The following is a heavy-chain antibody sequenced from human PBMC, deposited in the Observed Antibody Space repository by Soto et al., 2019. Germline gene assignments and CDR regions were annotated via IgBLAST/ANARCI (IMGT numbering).Heavy chain of an antibody. D-gene: IGHD3-9*01. Sequence: QVQLQESGPGLVKPSETLSLTCTVSGGSISSSSYYWGWIRQPPGKGLEWIGSIYYSGSTYYNPSLKSRVTISVDTSKNQFSLKLSSVTAADTAVYYCARQRRYFDWLSVNYYYYGMDVWGQGTTVTVSS. V-gene: IGHV4-39*01. J-gene: IGHJ6*02. CDR2: IYYSGST. CDR3: ARQRRYFDWLSVNYYYYGMDV. CDR1: GGSISSSSYY.